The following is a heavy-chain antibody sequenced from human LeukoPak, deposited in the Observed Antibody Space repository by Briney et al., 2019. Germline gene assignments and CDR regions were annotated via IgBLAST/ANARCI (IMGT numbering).Heavy chain of an antibody. Sequence: GGSLRLSCAASGFTFSSYGMHWVRQGPGKGLEWVAFIRYDGSSKFYGDPVKGRFTISRDNSKNTLYLQMNSLRDEDTAVYYCAKDGRGWNAPLSTGFDHWGQGALVTASS. V-gene: IGHV3-30*02. J-gene: IGHJ4*02. CDR2: IRYDGSSK. D-gene: IGHD3-16*02. CDR3: AKDGRGWNAPLSTGFDH. CDR1: GFTFSSYG.